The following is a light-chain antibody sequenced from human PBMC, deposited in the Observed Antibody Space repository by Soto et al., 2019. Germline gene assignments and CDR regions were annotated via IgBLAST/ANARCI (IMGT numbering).Light chain of an antibody. CDR3: QQRNNWPRST. Sequence: EIVMTQSPATLSVSPGERATLSCRASQSVWTYLAWYQQKRGQAPRLLMYDASNRASGVPARFSGSGSGTDFTLTISSLEPEDFAVYYCQQRNNWPRSTFGQGTRLEI. CDR2: DAS. V-gene: IGKV3-11*01. CDR1: QSVWTY. J-gene: IGKJ5*01.